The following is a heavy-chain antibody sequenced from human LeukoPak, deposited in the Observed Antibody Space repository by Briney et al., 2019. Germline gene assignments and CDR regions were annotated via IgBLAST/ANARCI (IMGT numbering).Heavy chain of an antibody. J-gene: IGHJ6*02. V-gene: IGHV5-51*01. Sequence: GESLKISCKGSGYSFTSYWIGWVRQMPGKGLQWMGIIYPGDSDIRYSPSFQGQVTISADKSISTAYLQWSSLKASDTAMYYCARGWYNWNHGLYYYGMDVWGQGTTVTVSS. CDR3: ARGWYNWNHGLYYYGMDV. CDR1: GYSFTSYW. D-gene: IGHD1-14*01. CDR2: IYPGDSDI.